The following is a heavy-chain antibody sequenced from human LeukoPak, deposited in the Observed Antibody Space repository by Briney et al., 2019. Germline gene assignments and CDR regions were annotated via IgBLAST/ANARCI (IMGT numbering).Heavy chain of an antibody. Sequence: GGSLRLSCVASGFTFNSYWIHWVRQGPGKGLVWVSLISADGTTTTYADSVRGRFIVSRDNAKNTLYLQMNSLRAEDAAVYYCARGLAGAYRIMDVWGQGTTVTVS. J-gene: IGHJ6*01. CDR2: ISADGTTT. CDR1: GFTFNSYW. CDR3: ARGLAGAYRIMDV. V-gene: IGHV3-74*01. D-gene: IGHD6-19*01.